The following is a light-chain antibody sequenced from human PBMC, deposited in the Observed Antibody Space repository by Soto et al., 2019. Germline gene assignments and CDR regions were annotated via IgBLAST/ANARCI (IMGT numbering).Light chain of an antibody. Sequence: EIVLTQSPGTLSLSPGERATLSCRASQSVSSSHLAWYQHKPGQAPRLLIYAASSRATGSPDRFSGGGSGTDFTLTISSLEPEDFAVYYCQQRHNWITFGQGTTVDIK. V-gene: IGKV3D-20*02. J-gene: IGKJ1*01. CDR1: QSVSSSH. CDR3: QQRHNWIT. CDR2: AAS.